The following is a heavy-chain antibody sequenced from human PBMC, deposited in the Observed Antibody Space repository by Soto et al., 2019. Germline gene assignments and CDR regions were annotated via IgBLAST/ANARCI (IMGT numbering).Heavy chain of an antibody. Sequence: GGSLRLSCAASGFTFDDYAMHWVRQAPGKGLEWVSGISWNSGSIGYADSVKGRFTISRDNAKNSLYLQMNSLRAEDTALYYCAKAPRYFDWFDYWGQGTLVTVSS. CDR3: AKAPRYFDWFDY. CDR1: GFTFDDYA. D-gene: IGHD3-9*01. CDR2: ISWNSGSI. V-gene: IGHV3-9*01. J-gene: IGHJ4*02.